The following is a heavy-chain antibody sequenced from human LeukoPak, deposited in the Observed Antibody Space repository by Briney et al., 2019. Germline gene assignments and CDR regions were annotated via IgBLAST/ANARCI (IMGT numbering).Heavy chain of an antibody. J-gene: IGHJ4*02. V-gene: IGHV4-59*01. Sequence: PSETLSLTCTVSGGSISSYYWSWIRQPPGKGPEWIGYIYYSGSTNYNPSLKSRVTISVDTSKNQFSLKLSSVTAADTAVYYCARPPGSSGWYEDYFDYWGQGTLVTVSS. CDR3: ARPPGSSGWYEDYFDY. D-gene: IGHD6-19*01. CDR2: IYYSGST. CDR1: GGSISSYY.